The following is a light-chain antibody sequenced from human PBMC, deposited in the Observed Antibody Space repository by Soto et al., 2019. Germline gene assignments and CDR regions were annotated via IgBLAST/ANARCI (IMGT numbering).Light chain of an antibody. V-gene: IGKV1-5*01. Sequence: DIQMTQSPSTLSASVGDRVTITCRASQSIRSWLAWYQQKPGKAPKLLIYDASYLERGVPSRFSGGGSGTEFTLTISSLQPDDLATYYYQQYNSFWTFGQGTKV. CDR3: QQYNSFWT. CDR2: DAS. J-gene: IGKJ1*01. CDR1: QSIRSW.